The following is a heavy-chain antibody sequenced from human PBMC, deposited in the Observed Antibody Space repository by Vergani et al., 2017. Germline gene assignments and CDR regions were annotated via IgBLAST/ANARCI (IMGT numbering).Heavy chain of an antibody. Sequence: EVQLVQSGAEVKKPGESLKISCQLSGYSFTNYWIGWVRQMPGKGLEWMGIIHPADSDTRYSPSFQGQVTISVDKSIRTAYLQRGSLRASGSAMYYCARLYGRDSSRSKYFYYWGQGTLVTVSS. D-gene: IGHD3-22*01. CDR2: IHPADSDT. CDR3: ARLYGRDSSRSKYFYY. J-gene: IGHJ4*02. V-gene: IGHV5-51*01. CDR1: GYSFTNYW.